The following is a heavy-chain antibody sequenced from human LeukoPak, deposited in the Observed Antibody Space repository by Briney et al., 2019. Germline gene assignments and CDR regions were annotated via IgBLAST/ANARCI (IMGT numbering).Heavy chain of an antibody. D-gene: IGHD5-12*01. CDR2: IYTSGST. CDR1: GGSISSGSYY. V-gene: IGHV4-61*02. J-gene: IGHJ4*02. CDR3: AVASSFFDY. Sequence: KSSETLSLTCTVSGGSISSGSYYWSWIRQPAGKGLEWIGRIYTSGSTNYNPSLKSRVTISVDTSKNQFSLKLSSVTAADTAVYYCAVASSFFDYWGQGTLVTVSS.